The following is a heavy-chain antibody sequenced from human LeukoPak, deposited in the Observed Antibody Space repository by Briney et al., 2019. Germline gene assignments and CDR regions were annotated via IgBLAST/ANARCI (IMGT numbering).Heavy chain of an antibody. CDR3: ARHGYSSGSLAWFDP. J-gene: IGHJ5*02. D-gene: IGHD6-19*01. V-gene: IGHV4-59*01. CDR2: IYYSGST. CDR1: GGSISSYY. Sequence: PSETLSLTCTVAGGSISSYYWSWIRQPPGKGLEWIGYIYYSGSTNYNPSLKSRVTISVDTSKNQFSLKLSSVTAADAAVYYCARHGYSSGSLAWFDPWGQGTQVTVSS.